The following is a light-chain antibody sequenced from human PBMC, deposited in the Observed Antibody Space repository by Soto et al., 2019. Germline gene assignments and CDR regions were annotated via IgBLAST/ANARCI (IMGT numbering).Light chain of an antibody. CDR3: QQYNSYSGT. Sequence: IQLTQSPYTLSAYMGERVALTGRASQSISTWLAWYQQKPGKAPKLLIYDASSLGSGVPSRFSGSGSGTDFTLTISSLQPDDFAAYYCQQYNSYSGTFGQGTNVDIK. J-gene: IGKJ1*01. CDR1: QSISTW. CDR2: DAS. V-gene: IGKV1-5*01.